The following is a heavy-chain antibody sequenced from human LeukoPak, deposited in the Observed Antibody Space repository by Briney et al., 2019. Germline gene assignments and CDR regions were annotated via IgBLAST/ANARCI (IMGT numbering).Heavy chain of an antibody. V-gene: IGHV3-7*01. D-gene: IGHD3-22*01. J-gene: IGHJ4*02. CDR3: ARDKYYDRYFDS. CDR1: GFTFNSNW. CDR2: IKQDGSEK. Sequence: GGSLRLSCVASGFTFNSNWMSWVRKAPGKGLEWVANIKQDGSEKYYVDSVKGRFTISRDNAKNSLSLQMNSLRAEDTAVYYCARDKYYDRYFDSWGQGTLVTVSS.